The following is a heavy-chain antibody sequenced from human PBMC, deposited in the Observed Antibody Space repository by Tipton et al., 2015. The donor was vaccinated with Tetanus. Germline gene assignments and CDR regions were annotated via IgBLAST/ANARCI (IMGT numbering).Heavy chain of an antibody. J-gene: IGHJ2*01. CDR3: ASTXXXXAANWYFDL. Sequence: TLSLTCTVSGGSISSSSYYWGWIRQPPGKGLEWIGSIYYSGSTYYNPSLKSRVTISVDTSKNHFSLKLSSVTAADTAVYYCASTXXXXAANWYFDLWGRGTLVTVS. D-gene: IGHD2-2*01. CDR2: IYYSGST. V-gene: IGHV4-39*01. CDR1: GGSISSSSYY.